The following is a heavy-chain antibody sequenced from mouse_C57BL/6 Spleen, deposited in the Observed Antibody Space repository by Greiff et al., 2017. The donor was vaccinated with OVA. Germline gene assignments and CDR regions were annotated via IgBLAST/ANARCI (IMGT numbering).Heavy chain of an antibody. CDR2: IDPSDSYT. J-gene: IGHJ1*03. V-gene: IGHV1-69*01. CDR1: GYTFTSYW. D-gene: IGHD1-1*01. CDR3: ARSITTVVGSSDV. Sequence: QVQLQQPGAELVMPGASVKLSCKASGYTFTSYWMHWVKQRPGQGLEWIGEIDPSDSYTNYNQKFKGKSTFTVDKSSSTAYMQLSSLTSEDSAVYYCARSITTVVGSSDVWGTGTTVTVSS.